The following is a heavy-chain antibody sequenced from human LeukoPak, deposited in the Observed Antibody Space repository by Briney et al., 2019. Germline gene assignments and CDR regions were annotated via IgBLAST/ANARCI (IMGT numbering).Heavy chain of an antibody. V-gene: IGHV4-39*01. CDR3: ARPPHYYDSSGAFDI. D-gene: IGHD3-22*01. CDR1: GGSISSSSYY. Sequence: PSETLSLTCTVSGGSISSSSYYWGWIRQPPGKGLEWIGSFHYGGSTYYNPSLKSRVTISVDTSKNQFSLKLSSVTAADTAVYYCARPPHYYDSSGAFDIWGQGTMVTVSP. CDR2: FHYGGST. J-gene: IGHJ3*02.